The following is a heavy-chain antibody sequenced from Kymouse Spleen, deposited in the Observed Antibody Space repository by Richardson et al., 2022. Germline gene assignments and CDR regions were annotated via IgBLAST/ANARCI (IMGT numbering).Heavy chain of an antibody. D-gene: IGHD2-8*01. V-gene: IGHV3-7*01. CDR3: ARGGIVLMVYAIDY. Sequence: EVQLVESGGGLVQPGGSLRLSCAASGFTFSSYWMSWVRQAPGKGLEWVANIKQDGSEKYYVDSVKGRFTISRDNAKNSLYLQMNSLRAEDTAVYYCARGGIVLMVYAIDYWGQGTLVTVSS. CDR2: IKQDGSEK. CDR1: GFTFSSYW. J-gene: IGHJ4*02.